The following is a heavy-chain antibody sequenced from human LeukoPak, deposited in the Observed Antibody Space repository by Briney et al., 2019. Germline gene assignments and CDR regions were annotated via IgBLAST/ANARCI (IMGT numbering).Heavy chain of an antibody. CDR2: ISAYNGNT. V-gene: IGHV1-18*01. Sequence: ASVKVSCKASGYTFTSYGISWVRQAPGQGLEWMGWISAYNGNTNYAQKLQGRVTMTTDTSTSTAYMELRSLRSEDTAVYYCARDRQGYSSSWTPYYYYGMDVWGQGTTVTVSS. CDR1: GYTFTSYG. CDR3: ARDRQGYSSSWTPYYYYGMDV. J-gene: IGHJ6*02. D-gene: IGHD6-13*01.